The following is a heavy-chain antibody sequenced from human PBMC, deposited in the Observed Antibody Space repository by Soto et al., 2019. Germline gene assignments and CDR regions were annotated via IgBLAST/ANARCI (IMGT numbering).Heavy chain of an antibody. D-gene: IGHD6-13*01. Sequence: ASVKVSCKASGYTLTSYYMHWVRQAPGQGLEWMGIINPSGGSTSYAQKFQGRVTMTRDTSTSTVYMELSSLRSEDTAVYYCARDRGHSSSWDYFDYWGLGTLVTVSS. CDR1: GYTLTSYY. J-gene: IGHJ4*02. CDR3: ARDRGHSSSWDYFDY. V-gene: IGHV1-46*01. CDR2: INPSGGST.